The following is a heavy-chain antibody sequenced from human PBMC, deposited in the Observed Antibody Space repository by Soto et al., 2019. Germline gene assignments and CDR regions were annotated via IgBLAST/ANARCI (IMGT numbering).Heavy chain of an antibody. V-gene: IGHV3-23*01. CDR1: GFTFSTYA. CDR3: AKDGYGDRPYYFDY. CDR2: IGGRGGST. J-gene: IGHJ4*02. D-gene: IGHD4-17*01. Sequence: EVQLLESGGGLVQPGGSLRLSCAASGFTFSTYALNWVRQAPGKGVEWVSAIGGRGGSTYFADSVKGRFSISRDSSKNTLYLQMNSLRAEDTAVYYCAKDGYGDRPYYFDYWGQGTLVTVSS.